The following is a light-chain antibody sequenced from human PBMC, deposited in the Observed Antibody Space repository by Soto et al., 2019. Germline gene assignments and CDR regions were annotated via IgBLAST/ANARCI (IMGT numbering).Light chain of an antibody. J-gene: IGLJ2*01. Sequence: QSVLTQPPSASGTPGQRVTISCFGSNSNIGTYTVNWYQQHPGTAPKLLIYSSNQRPSGVPDRFSGSKSGTSASLAISGLQSGDEAAYYCAEWDDSLIGVAFGGGTKVTVL. CDR2: SSN. CDR3: AEWDDSLIGVA. V-gene: IGLV1-44*01. CDR1: NSNIGTYT.